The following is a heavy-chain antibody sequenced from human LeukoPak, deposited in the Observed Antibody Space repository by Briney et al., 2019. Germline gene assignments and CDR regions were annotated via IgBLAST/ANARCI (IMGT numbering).Heavy chain of an antibody. V-gene: IGHV1-2*02. J-gene: IGHJ4*02. Sequence: ASVKVSCKASGYTFASYGISWVRQAPGQGLEWMGWINPNSGGTNYAQKFQGRVTMTRDTSISTAYMELSRLRSDDTAVYYCARDRYDILTGYPDYWGQGTLVTVSS. CDR2: INPNSGGT. D-gene: IGHD3-9*01. CDR1: GYTFASYG. CDR3: ARDRYDILTGYPDY.